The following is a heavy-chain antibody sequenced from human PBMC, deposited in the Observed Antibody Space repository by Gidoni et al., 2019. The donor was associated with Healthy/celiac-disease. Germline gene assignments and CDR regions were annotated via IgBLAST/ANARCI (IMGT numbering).Heavy chain of an antibody. J-gene: IGHJ5*02. CDR2: IYYSGST. D-gene: IGHD6-13*01. CDR3: ASALTRGRSSWYGDNWFDP. V-gene: IGHV4-39*01. Sequence: QLQLQESGPGLVKPSETLSLTCPVSGGSISSSSYYWGWIRQPPGKGLEWIGSIYYSGSTYYNPSLKSRVTISVDTSKNQFSLKLSSVTAADTAVYYCASALTRGRSSWYGDNWFDPWGQGTLVTVSS. CDR1: GGSISSSSYY.